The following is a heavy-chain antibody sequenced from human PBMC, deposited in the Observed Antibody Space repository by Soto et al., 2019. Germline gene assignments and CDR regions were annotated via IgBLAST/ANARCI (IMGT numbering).Heavy chain of an antibody. CDR3: AKDHLETTVTTPSF. Sequence: PGGSLRFSCVASEFTFSNYGMHWVRQAPGKGLEWVAVISYDGNDKYYADSVKGRFTISRDNFKNTLYLQMNSLRSEDTAVYYCAKDHLETTVTTPSFWGQGALVTVSS. CDR1: EFTFSNYG. CDR2: ISYDGNDK. D-gene: IGHD4-17*01. J-gene: IGHJ4*02. V-gene: IGHV3-30*18.